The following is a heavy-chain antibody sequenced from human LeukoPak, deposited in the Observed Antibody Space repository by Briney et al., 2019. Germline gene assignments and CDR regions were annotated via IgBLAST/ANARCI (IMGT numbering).Heavy chain of an antibody. Sequence: GGSLRLSCAASGFTFSSYSMNWVRQAPGKGLEWVSSISSSSSYICYADSVKGRFTISRDNAKNSLYLQMNSLRAEDTAVYYCARGSIAAAGADYWGQGTLVTVSS. D-gene: IGHD6-13*01. CDR1: GFTFSSYS. CDR2: ISSSSSYI. CDR3: ARGSIAAAGADY. V-gene: IGHV3-21*01. J-gene: IGHJ4*02.